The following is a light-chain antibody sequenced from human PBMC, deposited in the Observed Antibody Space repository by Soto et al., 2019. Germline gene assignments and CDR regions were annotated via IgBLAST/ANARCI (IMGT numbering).Light chain of an antibody. Sequence: DIQMTQSPSALSASVGDRVTSTCRASQSISNWLAWYQQKPGKAPKLLISDASSFESGVPSRFSGSGSGTEFTLTISSLQPDDFATYYCQQYSTYSGTFGQGTKGDIK. V-gene: IGKV1-5*01. CDR3: QQYSTYSGT. CDR1: QSISNW. J-gene: IGKJ1*01. CDR2: DAS.